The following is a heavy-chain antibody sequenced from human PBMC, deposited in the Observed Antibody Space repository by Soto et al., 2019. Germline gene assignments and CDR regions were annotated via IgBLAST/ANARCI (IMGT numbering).Heavy chain of an antibody. Sequence: GESLKISWKGSGYSFTTHWIGWVRQMPGKGLEWMGVIYPADSDTRYSPSFQGQVTFSADKSLTTAYLQWNSLKASDTARYYCARRRAWNDAFDFWGQGTLVTVSS. V-gene: IGHV5-51*01. J-gene: IGHJ4*02. CDR3: ARRRAWNDAFDF. CDR1: GYSFTTHW. CDR2: IYPADSDT. D-gene: IGHD1-1*01.